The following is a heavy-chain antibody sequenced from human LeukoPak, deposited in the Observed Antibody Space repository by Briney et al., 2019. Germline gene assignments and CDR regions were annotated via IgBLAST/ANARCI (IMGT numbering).Heavy chain of an antibody. CDR1: GYTFTSYY. CDR2: INPSGGST. CDR3: ARAELLRLGGFDP. D-gene: IGHD3-16*01. V-gene: IGHV1-46*01. J-gene: IGHJ5*02. Sequence: ASVKVSCKASGYTFTSYYMHWVRQAPGQGLEWMGIINPSGGSTSYAQKFQGRVTMTRDMSTSTVYMELSSLRSEDTAVYYCARAELLRLGGFDPWGQGTLVNVSS.